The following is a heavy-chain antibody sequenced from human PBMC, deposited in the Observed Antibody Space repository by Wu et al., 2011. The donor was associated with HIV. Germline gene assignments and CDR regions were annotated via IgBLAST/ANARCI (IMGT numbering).Heavy chain of an antibody. CDR2: VDPEDGET. CDR1: GYTFSDYY. Sequence: EVQLVQSGAEVKKPGATVKISCKVSGYTFSDYYIHWVQQAPGKGLEWMGFVDPEDGETIYAEKFQDRVTITADASTDTAYMEVRSLRSDDTAVYYCATPVASDGSHPRSLRYMDVWGKGTTVTVS. V-gene: IGHV1-69-2*01. D-gene: IGHD2-15*01. CDR3: ATPVASDGSHPRSLRYMDV. J-gene: IGHJ6*03.